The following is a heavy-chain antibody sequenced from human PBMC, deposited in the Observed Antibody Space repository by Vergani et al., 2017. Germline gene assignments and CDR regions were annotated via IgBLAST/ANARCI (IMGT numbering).Heavy chain of an antibody. D-gene: IGHD6-6*01. V-gene: IGHV3-9*02. CDR1: GFTSAGYA. Sequence: EVQLEESGGGLVLPGRSLRLSCVASGFTSAGYAMHWVRQAPGKGLEWVSGISWNSNSIGYADSVKGRFTISRDIAKNSLYLQMNSLRAEDTALYYCAKXLGTSSGGGWFDPWGQGTLVTVSS. CDR3: AKXLGTSSGGGWFDP. CDR2: ISWNSNSI. J-gene: IGHJ5*02.